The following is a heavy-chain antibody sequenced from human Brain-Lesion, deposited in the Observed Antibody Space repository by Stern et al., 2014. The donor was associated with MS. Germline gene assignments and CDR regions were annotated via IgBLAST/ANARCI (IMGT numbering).Heavy chain of an antibody. CDR2: ISGRGGHT. J-gene: IGHJ1*01. Sequence: EVQLLESGGGLVQPGGSLRLSCAASGFSFSTYAMSWVRQTPGKGLQWVSVISGRGGHTYYAYSVKGRFTISRDNSKNTLYLQMDSLRADDTAVYYCAKWPHHIAVAGTRYFQHWGQGTLVTVSS. V-gene: IGHV3-23*01. CDR1: GFSFSTYA. CDR3: AKWPHHIAVAGTRYFQH. D-gene: IGHD6-19*01.